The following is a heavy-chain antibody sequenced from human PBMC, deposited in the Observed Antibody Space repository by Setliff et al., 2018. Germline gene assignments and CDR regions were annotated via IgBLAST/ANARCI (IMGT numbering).Heavy chain of an antibody. V-gene: IGHV4-39*01. CDR2: IYYSGST. J-gene: IGHJ6*03. CDR3: ARQNYNFWSGYYTPHYYYHYMDV. D-gene: IGHD3-3*01. Sequence: PSETLSLTCTVSGGSISSSSYYWGWIRQPPGKGLEWIGSIYYSGSTYYNPSLKSRVTISVDTSKNQFSLKLSSVTAADTAVYYCARQNYNFWSGYYTPHYYYHYMDVWGKGTTVTVSS. CDR1: GGSISSSSYY.